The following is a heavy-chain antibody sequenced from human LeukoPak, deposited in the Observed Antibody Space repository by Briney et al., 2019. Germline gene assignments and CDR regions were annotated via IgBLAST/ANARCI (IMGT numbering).Heavy chain of an antibody. CDR2: ISSSGSTI. J-gene: IGHJ6*02. CDR1: GFTFSDYY. V-gene: IGHV3-11*01. CDR3: ARDLYPMVRGVIYYYYYGMDV. D-gene: IGHD3-10*01. Sequence: GGSLRLSCAASGFTFSDYYMSWIRQAPGKGLEWVSYISSSGSTIYYADSVKGRFTISRDNAKNSLYLQMNSLRAEDTAVYYCARDLYPMVRGVIYYYYYGMDVWGQGTTVTVSS.